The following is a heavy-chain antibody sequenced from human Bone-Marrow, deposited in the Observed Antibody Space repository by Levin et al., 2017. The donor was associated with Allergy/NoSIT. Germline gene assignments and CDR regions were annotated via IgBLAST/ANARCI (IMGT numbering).Heavy chain of an antibody. CDR2: IKEDGSQN. D-gene: IGHD5-12*01. J-gene: IGHJ6*02. V-gene: IGHV3-7*01. CDR1: GFSLSGYW. Sequence: GGSLRLSCAASGFSLSGYWMTWVRQTPGKGLEWVANIKEDGSQNYYLDSVKGRFTVSRNNANNSLYLHMSNLRGEDTAIYYCVREISGSRYNGFDWDDYFYGMDVWGPGAPVTVSS. CDR3: VREISGSRYNGFDWDDYFYGMDV.